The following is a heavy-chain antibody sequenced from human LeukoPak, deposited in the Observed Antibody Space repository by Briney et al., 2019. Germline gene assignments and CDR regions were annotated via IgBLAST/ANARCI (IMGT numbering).Heavy chain of an antibody. CDR1: GYTFTNYY. Sequence: GASVKVSCKASGYTFTNYYIHWVRQAPGQGLEWMGWINPNSGGTNYAQKFQGRVTMTRDTSISTAYMGLSSLRSEDTAVYYCARSYNYGSRPFFDYWGQGTLVTVSS. CDR2: INPNSGGT. D-gene: IGHD3-10*01. V-gene: IGHV1-2*02. CDR3: ARSYNYGSRPFFDY. J-gene: IGHJ4*02.